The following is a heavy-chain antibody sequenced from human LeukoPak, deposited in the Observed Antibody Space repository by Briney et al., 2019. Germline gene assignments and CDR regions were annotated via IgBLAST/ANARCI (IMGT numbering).Heavy chain of an antibody. CDR2: IYYSGST. J-gene: IGHJ4*02. CDR3: ASSNWLRDANFYS. D-gene: IGHD6-13*01. CDR1: GGSISSYY. Sequence: KPSETLSLACTVSGGSISSYYWSWIRQPPGKGLEWIGYIYYSGSTNYNPSLKSRVTISVDTPKNQFSLKLTSVTASDSAVYYCASSNWLRDANFYSWGQGTLVTVSS. V-gene: IGHV4-59*08.